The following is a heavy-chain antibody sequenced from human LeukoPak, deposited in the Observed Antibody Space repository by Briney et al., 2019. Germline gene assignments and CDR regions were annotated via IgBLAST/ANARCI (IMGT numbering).Heavy chain of an antibody. CDR2: INGESHAI. V-gene: IGHV3-48*01. D-gene: IGHD2-21*01. J-gene: IGHJ4*02. Sequence: GGSLRLSCAASGFNLIGYWMSWVRQAPGKGLEWISHINGESHAIYYADSVKGRFTISRDNAENSLYLQMNSLRVEDTALYYCARDRDWASDFWGQGTLVTVSS. CDR3: ARDRDWASDF. CDR1: GFNLIGYW.